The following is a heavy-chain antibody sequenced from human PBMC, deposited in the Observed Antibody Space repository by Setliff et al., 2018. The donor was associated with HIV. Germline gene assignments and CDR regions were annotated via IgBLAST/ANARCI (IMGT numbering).Heavy chain of an antibody. V-gene: IGHV1-46*01. D-gene: IGHD3-3*01. CDR3: ARDRVFGVTFPVYCFDT. Sequence: GASVKVSCKASGYSFTGHSVHWLRQAPGLGPEWLAVINTRKGDAIVARNFQGRVTLARDTSTNTVYKELISLTSEDTAVYYCARDRVFGVTFPVYCFDTWGQGTRVTVSS. CDR1: GYSFTGHS. J-gene: IGHJ4*02. CDR2: INTRKGDA.